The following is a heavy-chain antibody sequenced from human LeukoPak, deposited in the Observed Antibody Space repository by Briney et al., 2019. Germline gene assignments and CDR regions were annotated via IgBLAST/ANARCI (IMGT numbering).Heavy chain of an antibody. CDR2: MNPNSGST. D-gene: IGHD5-12*01. CDR3: ARGRSTGYPYYFEY. V-gene: IGHV1-8*03. CDR1: GYTFTSYD. J-gene: IGHJ4*02. Sequence: ASVKVSCKASGYTFTSYDINWVRQATGQGLEWMGWMNPNSGSTGYAQKFQGRVTITRNTSISTAYMELSGLRAEDTAVYYCARGRSTGYPYYFEYWGQGTLVTVSS.